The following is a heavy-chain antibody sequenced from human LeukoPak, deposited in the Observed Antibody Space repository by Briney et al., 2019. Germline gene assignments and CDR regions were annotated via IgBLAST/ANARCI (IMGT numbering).Heavy chain of an antibody. Sequence: GGSLRLSCAASGFTFSTYWMHWVRQAPGKGLVWVARIETDGSSTNYADSVKGRFTISRDNAKNTLFLQMNSLRAEDTAVYYCARAGYYGISVNDAIDVWGQGSMVTVSS. CDR1: GFTFSTYW. J-gene: IGHJ3*01. CDR2: IETDGSST. V-gene: IGHV3-74*01. CDR3: ARAGYYGISVNDAIDV. D-gene: IGHD3-22*01.